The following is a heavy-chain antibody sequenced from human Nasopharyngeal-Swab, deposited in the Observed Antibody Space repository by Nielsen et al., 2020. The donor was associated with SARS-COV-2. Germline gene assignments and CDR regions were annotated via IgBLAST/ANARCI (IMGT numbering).Heavy chain of an antibody. CDR2: ISGSGDTT. D-gene: IGHD2-21*01. J-gene: IGHJ6*02. V-gene: IGHV3-23*01. Sequence: GESLKISCAASGFTFSTSTMNWVRQAPGKGLDWVSIISGSGDTTYYADSVKDRFTISRDNSKNTLYLEMNSLRVEDTAVYYCAKAPYLRGLDVWGQGTTVTVSS. CDR3: AKAPYLRGLDV. CDR1: GFTFSTST.